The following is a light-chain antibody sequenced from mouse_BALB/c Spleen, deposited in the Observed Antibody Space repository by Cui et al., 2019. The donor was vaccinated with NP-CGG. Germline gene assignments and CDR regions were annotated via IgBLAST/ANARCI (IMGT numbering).Light chain of an antibody. J-gene: IGLJ1*01. CDR2: RTN. Sequence: QAVVTQESALTPSPGETVTHTCRSSTGAVTTSNYANWVQEKPNHLFTGLIGRTNNRAPGVPARFSGSLIGDKAALTITGAQTEDEAIYFCALWYSNHWVFGGGTKLTVL. CDR1: TGAVTTSNY. CDR3: ALWYSNHWV. V-gene: IGLV1*01.